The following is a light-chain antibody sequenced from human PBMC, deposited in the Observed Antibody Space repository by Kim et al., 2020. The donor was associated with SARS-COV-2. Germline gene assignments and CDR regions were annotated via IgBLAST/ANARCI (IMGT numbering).Light chain of an antibody. Sequence: ASVGDRVTITCRASRNIDTYLAWYQQKPGKAPKLLIYMASNLKSGVPSTFSGSGSGTEFTLTTSNLQPDDFATYYCQQYRTYPWTFGQGTKVEIK. CDR3: QQYRTYPWT. V-gene: IGKV1-5*03. J-gene: IGKJ1*01. CDR2: MAS. CDR1: RNIDTY.